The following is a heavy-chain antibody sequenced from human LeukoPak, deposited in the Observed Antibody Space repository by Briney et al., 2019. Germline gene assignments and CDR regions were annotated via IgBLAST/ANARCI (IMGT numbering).Heavy chain of an antibody. D-gene: IGHD6-13*01. J-gene: IGHJ6*03. CDR2: IHYSGST. Sequence: PSETLSLTCTVSGGFISTYYWSWIRQPPGKGLEWIGYIHYSGSTNYNPSLKSRATISVDTSKNQFSLKLSSVTAADTAVYYCARDRVGQQLLGRNYYYYYMDVWGKGTTVTISS. CDR3: ARDRVGQQLLGRNYYYYYMDV. CDR1: GGFISTYY. V-gene: IGHV4-59*01.